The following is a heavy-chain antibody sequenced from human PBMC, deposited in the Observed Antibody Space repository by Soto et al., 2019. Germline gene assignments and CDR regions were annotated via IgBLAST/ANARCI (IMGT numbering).Heavy chain of an antibody. D-gene: IGHD1-1*01. CDR2: VSGGSGTT. CDR3: AKWNGYGDH. Sequence: EVQLLESGGGLVQPGGSLRLSCAVSGFSFSTYGVTWVRQAPGKGLEWVSGVSGGSGTTHYADSVKGRFTITGDTSKNTVYLQLTSLRVEDTAVYYCAKWNGYGDHWGQGTLVTVSS. V-gene: IGHV3-23*01. CDR1: GFSFSTYG. J-gene: IGHJ4*02.